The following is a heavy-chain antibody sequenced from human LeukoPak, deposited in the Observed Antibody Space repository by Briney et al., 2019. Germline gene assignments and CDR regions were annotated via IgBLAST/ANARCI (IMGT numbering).Heavy chain of an antibody. CDR3: ARSYDSSDYYYLPYY. CDR2: ISAYNGNT. V-gene: IGHV1-18*01. CDR1: GYTFTSYG. D-gene: IGHD3-22*01. J-gene: IGHJ4*02. Sequence: ASVKVSCKASGYTFTSYGISWVRQAPGQGLEWMGWISAYNGNTNYAQKLQGRVTMTTDTSTSTAYMELRSLRSDDTAVYYCARSYDSSDYYYLPYYWGQGTLVTVSS.